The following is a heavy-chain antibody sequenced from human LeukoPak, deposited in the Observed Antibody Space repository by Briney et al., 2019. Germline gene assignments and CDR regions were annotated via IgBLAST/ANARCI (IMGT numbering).Heavy chain of an antibody. CDR2: IKQDGSEK. Sequence: QTGGSLRLSRAASGFTFSSYWMSWVRQAPGKGLEWVANIKQDGSEKYYVDSVKDRFTISRDNAKNSLYLQMNSLRAEDAAVYYCTRENWHLDYWGQGNLVTVSS. V-gene: IGHV3-7*01. CDR3: TRENWHLDY. CDR1: GFTFSSYW. J-gene: IGHJ4*02.